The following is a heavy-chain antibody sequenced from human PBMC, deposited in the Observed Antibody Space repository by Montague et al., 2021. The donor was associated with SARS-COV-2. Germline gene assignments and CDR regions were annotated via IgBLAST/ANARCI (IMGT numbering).Heavy chain of an antibody. D-gene: IGHD4-23*01. CDR3: AKETAAIGNPLFDS. J-gene: IGHJ4*02. CDR1: GFTFSSYA. CDR2: IVNNGRKS. V-gene: IGHV3-23*01. Sequence: SLRLSCAASGFTFSSYAMSWVRQAPGKRLEWVSGIVNNGRKSFYADSVKGRFVISRDNSDKMVYLQLNSLRAEDTAIYYCAKETAAIGNPLFDSWGQGTL.